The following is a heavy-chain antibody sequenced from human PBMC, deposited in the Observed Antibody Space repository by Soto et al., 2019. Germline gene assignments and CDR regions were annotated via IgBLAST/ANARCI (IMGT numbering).Heavy chain of an antibody. Sequence: PETLSLPSTISVGSVSSSSFYWGWVRQPPGKGLEWIGSISYGGYSYYIPSLKSRVTISVDTSTNQLSLNLNSVTAADTALYFCARHRRETGKFAQPLDSWGQGTMVTVSS. J-gene: IGHJ4*02. CDR1: VGSVSSSSFY. V-gene: IGHV4-39*01. CDR2: ISYGGYS. D-gene: IGHD1-1*01. CDR3: ARHRRETGKFAQPLDS.